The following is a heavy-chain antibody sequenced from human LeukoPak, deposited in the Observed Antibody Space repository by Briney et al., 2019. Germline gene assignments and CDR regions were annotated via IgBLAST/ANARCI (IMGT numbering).Heavy chain of an antibody. CDR3: ARSQDQYDFWSGYYHPYFDY. D-gene: IGHD3-3*01. CDR2: INHSGST. CDR1: GGSFSGYY. J-gene: IGHJ4*02. Sequence: PSETLSLTCALSGGSFSGYYWSWIRHPPGKGLKWIGEINHSGSTNYNTSLKSRVTISVDTSKNQFSLKLSSVTAADTAVYYCARSQDQYDFWSGYYHPYFDYWGQGTLVTVSS. V-gene: IGHV4-34*01.